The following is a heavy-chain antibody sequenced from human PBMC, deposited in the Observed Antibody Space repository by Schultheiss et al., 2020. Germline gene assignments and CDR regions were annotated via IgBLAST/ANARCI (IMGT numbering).Heavy chain of an antibody. CDR1: GFTFSSSW. J-gene: IGHJ4*02. CDR3: ARGRWPPYGDHAGY. D-gene: IGHD4-17*01. Sequence: GGSLRLSCAASGFTFSSSWMHWVCQAPEKGLEWVADIKQDGSEKYYADSVKGRFTISRDNAKNSLYLQMNSLRAEDTAVYYCARGRWPPYGDHAGYWGQGNLGTVSS. V-gene: IGHV3-7*03. CDR2: IKQDGSEK.